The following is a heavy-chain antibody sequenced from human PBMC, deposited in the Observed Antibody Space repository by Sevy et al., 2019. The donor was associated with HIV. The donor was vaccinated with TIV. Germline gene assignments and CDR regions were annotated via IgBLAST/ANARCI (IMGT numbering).Heavy chain of an antibody. J-gene: IGHJ6*03. Sequence: GGSLRLSCTASGFTFGDYAMSWVRQAPGKGLEWVGFITSKAYGGTTEYAASVKGRFTISRDDSKSIAYLQMNSLKTEDTAVYYCTRDTSGSYLPGYYYYYMDVWGKGTTVTVSS. CDR2: ITSKAYGGTT. CDR3: TRDTSGSYLPGYYYYYMDV. V-gene: IGHV3-49*04. D-gene: IGHD1-26*01. CDR1: GFTFGDYA.